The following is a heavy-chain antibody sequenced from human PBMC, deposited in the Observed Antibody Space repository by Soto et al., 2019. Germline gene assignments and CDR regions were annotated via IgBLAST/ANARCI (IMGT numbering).Heavy chain of an antibody. Sequence: EVQLVESGGGLVKPGESLRLSCAASGFSFSNAWMNWVRQAPGKGLEWVARFKSKSDGGTTDYAAPVKGRFGISRDDSKNMLYLQMNSLKTEDTAVYYCTTGRGYWGQGTLVTVSS. J-gene: IGHJ4*02. D-gene: IGHD1-26*01. CDR3: TTGRGY. V-gene: IGHV3-15*07. CDR1: GFSFSNAW. CDR2: FKSKSDGGTT.